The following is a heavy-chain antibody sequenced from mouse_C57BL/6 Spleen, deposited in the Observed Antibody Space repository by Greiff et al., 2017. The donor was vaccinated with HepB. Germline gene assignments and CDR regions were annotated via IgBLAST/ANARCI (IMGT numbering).Heavy chain of an antibody. CDR2: IRSKSNNYET. Sequence: DVKLVESGGGLVQPKGSLKLSCAASGFSFNTYSMNWVSQAPGKGLEWVARIRSKSNNYETDYADSVKDRFTISRDDSASMLYLQINNLKTEDTAMYYCARHSSSNYYGSSPFAMDYWGQGTSVTVSS. D-gene: IGHD1-1*01. CDR1: GFSFNTYS. V-gene: IGHV10-1*01. J-gene: IGHJ4*01. CDR3: ARHSSSNYYGSSPFAMDY.